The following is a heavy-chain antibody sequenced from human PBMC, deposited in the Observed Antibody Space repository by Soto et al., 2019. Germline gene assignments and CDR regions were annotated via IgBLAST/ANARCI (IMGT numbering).Heavy chain of an antibody. V-gene: IGHV1-69*02. J-gene: IGHJ4*02. D-gene: IGHD4-17*01. Sequence: QVQLVQSGAEVKKPGSSVKVSCKASGGTFSSYTISWVRQAPGQGLEWMGRIIPILGIANYAQKFQGRVTITADKSTSTAYMELSSLRSEDTAVYYCASFAYGDYAAYWGQGTLVTVSS. CDR2: IIPILGIA. CDR3: ASFAYGDYAAY. CDR1: GGTFSSYT.